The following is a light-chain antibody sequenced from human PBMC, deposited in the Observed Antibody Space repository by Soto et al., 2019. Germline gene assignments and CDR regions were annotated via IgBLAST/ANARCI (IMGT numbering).Light chain of an antibody. V-gene: IGKV3-20*01. CDR1: QIVNSKY. CDR2: DAS. Sequence: EIVLTQSPGTLSLSPGERGTVSCRASQIVNSKYLAWYQHRPGQAPRLLIYDASKRATGIPDRFSGSASGTDFILTINGLEPEDFAVYYCVQYDEPPSRWMFGQGTKV. CDR3: VQYDEPPSRWM. J-gene: IGKJ1*01.